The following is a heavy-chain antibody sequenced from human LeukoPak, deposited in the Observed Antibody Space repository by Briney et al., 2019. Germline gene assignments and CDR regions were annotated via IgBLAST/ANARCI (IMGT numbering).Heavy chain of an antibody. Sequence: SETLSLTCAVYGGSFSGYYWSWIRQPPGKGLEWIGEINHSGSTNYNPSLKSRVTISVDTSKNQFSLKLSSVTAADTAVYYCARHTLLWFGELQNWFDPWGRGTLVTVSS. V-gene: IGHV4-34*01. J-gene: IGHJ5*02. CDR2: INHSGST. CDR3: ARHTLLWFGELQNWFDP. D-gene: IGHD3-10*01. CDR1: GGSFSGYY.